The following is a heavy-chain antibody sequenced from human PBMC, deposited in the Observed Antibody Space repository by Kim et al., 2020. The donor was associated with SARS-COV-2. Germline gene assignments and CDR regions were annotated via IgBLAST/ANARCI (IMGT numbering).Heavy chain of an antibody. J-gene: IGHJ6*02. CDR2: FNYTGST. V-gene: IGHV4-59*01. Sequence: SETLSLTCTVSGGSISSYSWSWIRQPPGKGLECIGYFNYTGSTNYNPSPKSRFNISVDTSKNHISLKLSTVTAADTAVYYCARQTYYYGSGSSTYYFYGMVVWGQGTAVTDSS. CDR3: ARQTYYYGSGSSTYYFYGMVV. D-gene: IGHD3-10*01. CDR1: GGSISSYS.